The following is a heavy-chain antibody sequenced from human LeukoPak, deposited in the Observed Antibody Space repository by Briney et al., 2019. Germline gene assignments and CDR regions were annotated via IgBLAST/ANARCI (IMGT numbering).Heavy chain of an antibody. CDR3: ARHGMSHFAGYYYMDV. V-gene: IGHV4-4*09. CDR2: IYTSGST. J-gene: IGHJ6*03. CDR1: GGSISSYY. Sequence: PSETLSLTCTVSGGSISSYYWSWIRQPPGKGLEWIGYIYTSGSTNYNPSLKSRVTISVDTSKNQFSLKLSSVTAADTAVYYCARHGMSHFAGYYYMDVWGKGTTVTVSS. D-gene: IGHD3-3*02.